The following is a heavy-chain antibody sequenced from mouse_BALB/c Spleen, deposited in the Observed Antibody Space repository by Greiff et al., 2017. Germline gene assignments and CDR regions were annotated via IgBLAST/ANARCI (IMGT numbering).Heavy chain of an antibody. V-gene: IGHV3-2*02. CDR2: ISYSGST. CDR1: GYSITSDYA. Sequence: VQLKESGPGLVKPSQSLSLTCTVTGYSITSDYAWNWIRQFPGNKLEWMGYISYSGSTSYNPSLKSRISITRDTSKNQFFLQLNSVTTEDTATYYCARSRSSYYYYAMDYWGQGTSVTVSS. CDR3: ARSRSSYYYYAMDY. J-gene: IGHJ4*01. D-gene: IGHD1-1*01.